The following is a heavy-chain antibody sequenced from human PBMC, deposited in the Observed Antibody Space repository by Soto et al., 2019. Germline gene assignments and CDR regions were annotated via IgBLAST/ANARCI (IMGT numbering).Heavy chain of an antibody. D-gene: IGHD6-13*01. Sequence: QVQLVQSGAEVKKPGASVKVSCKASGYTFTSYAMHWVRQAPGQRLEWMGWINAANGNTKYSQKLQGRVTITRDTSASIVYMELSSLRSEDTVVYYCARGSSWAHFDYWGQGTLVTVSS. CDR1: GYTFTSYA. V-gene: IGHV1-3*01. CDR3: ARGSSWAHFDY. CDR2: INAANGNT. J-gene: IGHJ4*02.